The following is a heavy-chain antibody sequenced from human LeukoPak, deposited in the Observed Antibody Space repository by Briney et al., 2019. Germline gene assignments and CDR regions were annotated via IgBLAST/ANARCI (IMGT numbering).Heavy chain of an antibody. J-gene: IGHJ3*02. CDR3: ASLKNSYDSSGYLVTDAFDI. CDR2: FDPEDGET. D-gene: IGHD3-22*01. V-gene: IGHV1-24*01. Sequence: ASVKVSCKVSGYTLTELSMHWVRQAPGKGLEWMGGFDPEDGETIYEQKLQGRVTMTTDTSTSTAYMELRSLRSDDTAVYYCASLKNSYDSSGYLVTDAFDIWGQGTMVTVSS. CDR1: GYTLTELS.